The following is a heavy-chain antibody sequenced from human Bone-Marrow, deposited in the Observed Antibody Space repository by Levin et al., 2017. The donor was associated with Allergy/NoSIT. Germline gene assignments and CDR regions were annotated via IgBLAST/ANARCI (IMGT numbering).Heavy chain of an antibody. CDR2: INPNSGGT. CDR1: GYVVTAYY. J-gene: IGHJ4*02. V-gene: IGHV1-2*02. D-gene: IGHD4-23*01. CDR3: ARDPPLYGGDSGSDY. Sequence: ASVKVSCKASGYVVTAYYIHWVRQAPGQGLEWVGWINPNSGGTGSAEKFQGRVTMTTDPSINTVYVELSGLRSDDTAFYYCARDPPLYGGDSGSDYWGQGTLVTVSS.